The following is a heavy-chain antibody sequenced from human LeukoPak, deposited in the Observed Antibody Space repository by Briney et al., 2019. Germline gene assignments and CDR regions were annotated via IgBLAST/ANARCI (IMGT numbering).Heavy chain of an antibody. J-gene: IGHJ4*02. CDR2: INHSGSS. V-gene: IGHV4-34*01. D-gene: IGHD4-11*01. CDR3: ARSEINDYSRF. Sequence: SETLSLTCGVYGGSLSGYYWTWIRQPPGKGLEWIGEINHSGSSDYNPSLKSRVTISVDTSKNQFSLKMRAVTAADTAVYYCARSEINDYSRFWGQGILVTVSS. CDR1: GGSLSGYY.